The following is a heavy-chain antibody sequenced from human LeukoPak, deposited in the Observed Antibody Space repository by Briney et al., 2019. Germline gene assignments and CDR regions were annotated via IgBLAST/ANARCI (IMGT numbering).Heavy chain of an antibody. CDR1: GFTFSSYD. D-gene: IGHD2-2*01. Sequence: GGSLRLSCAASGFTFSSYDMHWVRQAPGKGLEYVSAISTNGGSTDYANSVKGRFTISRDNSKNTLYPQMGSLRAEDMAVYYCARYCSSTSCYCDWGQGTLVTVSS. CDR3: ARYCSSTSCYCD. CDR2: ISTNGGST. V-gene: IGHV3-64*01. J-gene: IGHJ4*02.